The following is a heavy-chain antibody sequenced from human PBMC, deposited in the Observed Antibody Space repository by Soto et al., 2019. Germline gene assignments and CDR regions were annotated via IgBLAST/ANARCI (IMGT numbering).Heavy chain of an antibody. Sequence: QVQLQQWGAGLLKPSETLSLTCAVYGGSFSGYYWSWIRQPPGKGLEWIGEINHSGSTNYNPSRKSRVTISVDTSKNQFSLKLSSVTAADTAVYYCARGSDIVVVPAGKYFDYWGQGTLVTVSS. CDR3: ARGSDIVVVPAGKYFDY. V-gene: IGHV4-34*01. CDR2: INHSGST. D-gene: IGHD2-2*01. CDR1: GGSFSGYY. J-gene: IGHJ4*02.